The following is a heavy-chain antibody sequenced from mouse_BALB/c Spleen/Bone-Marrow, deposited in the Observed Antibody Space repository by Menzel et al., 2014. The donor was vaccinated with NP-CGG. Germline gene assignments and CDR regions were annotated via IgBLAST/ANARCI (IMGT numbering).Heavy chain of an antibody. J-gene: IGHJ3*01. D-gene: IGHD1-2*01. CDR1: GYTFTKHH. V-gene: IGHV1S45*01. CDR3: AREDYGAWFAY. CDR2: INPYNDYT. Sequence: VHVKQSGAELVRPGASVKISCKAFGYTFTKHHINWVKQRPGRGLDWIGYINPYNDYTSYNQKFKGKATLTVDKSSSTAYMDLSSLTSEDSAVYYCAREDYGAWFAYWGQGTLVTVSA.